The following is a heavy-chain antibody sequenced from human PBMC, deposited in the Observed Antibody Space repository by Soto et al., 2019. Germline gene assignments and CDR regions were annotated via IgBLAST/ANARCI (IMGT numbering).Heavy chain of an antibody. D-gene: IGHD2-2*01. CDR2: IIPIFGTA. CDR3: ARASTVVVPADIYSYYYGMDV. Sequence: ASVKVSCKASGGTFSSYAISWVRQAPGQGLEWMGGIIPIFGTANYAQKFQGRVTITADESTSTAYMELSSLRSEDTAVYYCARASTVVVPADIYSYYYGMDVWGQGTTVTVSS. CDR1: GGTFSSYA. J-gene: IGHJ6*02. V-gene: IGHV1-69*13.